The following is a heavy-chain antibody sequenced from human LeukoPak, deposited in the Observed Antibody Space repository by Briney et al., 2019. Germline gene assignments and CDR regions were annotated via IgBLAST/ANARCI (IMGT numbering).Heavy chain of an antibody. CDR1: GFTFDDYA. CDR3: ARAPGYGSGKDYMDV. J-gene: IGHJ6*03. V-gene: IGHV3-9*01. D-gene: IGHD3-10*01. CDR2: ISWNSGSI. Sequence: PGGSLRLSCAASGFTFDDYAMHWVRQAPGKGLEWVSGISWNSGSIGYADSVKGRFTISRDNAKNSLYLQMNSLRAEDTAVYYCARAPGYGSGKDYMDVWGKGTTVTVSS.